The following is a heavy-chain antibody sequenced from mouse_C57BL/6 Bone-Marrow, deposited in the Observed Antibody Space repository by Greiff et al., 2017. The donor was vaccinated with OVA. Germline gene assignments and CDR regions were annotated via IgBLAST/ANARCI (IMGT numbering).Heavy chain of an antibody. Sequence: EVHLVESGGGLVQPGGSLKLSCAASGFTFSDYGMAWVRQAPRKGPEWVAFISNLAYSIYYADTVTGRFTISRENAKNTLYLEMSSLRSEDTAMYYCARGTGTWGAWFAYWGQGTLVTVSA. D-gene: IGHD4-1*01. CDR2: ISNLAYSI. V-gene: IGHV5-15*01. J-gene: IGHJ3*01. CDR1: GFTFSDYG. CDR3: ARGTGTWGAWFAY.